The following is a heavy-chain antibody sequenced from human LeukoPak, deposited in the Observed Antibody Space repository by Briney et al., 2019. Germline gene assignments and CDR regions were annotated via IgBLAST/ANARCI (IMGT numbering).Heavy chain of an antibody. CDR2: ISSSSSYI. CDR3: ARSWFGELSRPDY. Sequence: GGSLRLSCAASGFTFSSYSMNWVRQAPGKGLEWVSSISSSSSYIYYADSVKGRFTISRDNAKNSLYLQMNSLRAEDTAVYYCARSWFGELSRPDYWGQGTLVTVSS. J-gene: IGHJ4*02. V-gene: IGHV3-21*01. CDR1: GFTFSSYS. D-gene: IGHD3-10*01.